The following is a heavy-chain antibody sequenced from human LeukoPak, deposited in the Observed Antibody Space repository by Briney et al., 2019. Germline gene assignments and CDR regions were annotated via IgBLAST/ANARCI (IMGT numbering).Heavy chain of an antibody. D-gene: IGHD5-24*01. CDR1: GGSISSSSYY. CDR3: ARSIYRRRDHDLPGF. J-gene: IGHJ4*02. Sequence: SETLSLTCTVSGGSISSSSYYWGWIRQPPGKGLEWIGSIYYSGSTYYNPSLKSRITISVDTSKNQFSLKLSSVTAADTAIYYCARSIYRRRDHDLPGFWGQGTRVTVSS. CDR2: IYYSGST. V-gene: IGHV4-39*01.